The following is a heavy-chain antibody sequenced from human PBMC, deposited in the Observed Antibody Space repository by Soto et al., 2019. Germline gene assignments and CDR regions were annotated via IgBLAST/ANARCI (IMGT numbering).Heavy chain of an antibody. CDR1: GFTFGGDG. CDR2: INMDGTST. D-gene: IGHD2-8*02. J-gene: IGHJ4*02. Sequence: PGGSLRLSCGASGFTFGGDGGHWVRQAAGKGLVWVSRINMDGTSTNYADSVKGRFTISRDNAKNTLYLQMNSLRVDDTAVYYCARGPRGLYHHDYWGQGALVTVSS. CDR3: ARGPRGLYHHDY. V-gene: IGHV3-74*01.